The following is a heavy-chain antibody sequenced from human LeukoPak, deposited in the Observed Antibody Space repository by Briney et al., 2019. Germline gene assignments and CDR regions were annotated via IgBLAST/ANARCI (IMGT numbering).Heavy chain of an antibody. Sequence: PGGSLRLSCAASGFTFSSYSMNWVRQAPGKGLEWVSYITGSSDNKFYADSVKGRFTTSRDSAKSSLYLQMNSLRDEDTAVYYCARDSGFDYWGQGTLVTVSS. CDR2: ITGSSDNK. CDR3: ARDSGFDY. V-gene: IGHV3-48*02. J-gene: IGHJ4*02. CDR1: GFTFSSYS.